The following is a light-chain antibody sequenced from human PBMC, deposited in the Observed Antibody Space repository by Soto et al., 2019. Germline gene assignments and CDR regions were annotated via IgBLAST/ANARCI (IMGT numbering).Light chain of an antibody. CDR3: SSYTSSSTRV. V-gene: IGLV2-14*01. CDR1: SSDVGGYNY. J-gene: IGLJ1*01. CDR2: EVS. Sequence: QSVLTQPASVSGSPGQSITISCTGTSSDVGGYNYASWYQQHPGKAPKLMIYEVSNRPSGVSNRFSGSKSGNTASLTISGLQAEDEADYYCSSYTSSSTRVFGTGTKVT.